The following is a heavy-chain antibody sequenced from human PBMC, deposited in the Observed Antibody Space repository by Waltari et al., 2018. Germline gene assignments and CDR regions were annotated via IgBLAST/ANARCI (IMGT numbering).Heavy chain of an antibody. J-gene: IGHJ4*02. Sequence: QVQLQESGPGLLKPSETLSLTCAVYGGSFSGYYWSWIRQPPGKGLEWIGEINHSGSTNYNPSLKSRVTISVDTSKNQFSLKLSSVTAADTAVYYCARSAYYDSSGYSYFDYWGQGTLVTVSS. CDR3: ARSAYYDSSGYSYFDY. CDR2: INHSGST. CDR1: GGSFSGYY. D-gene: IGHD3-22*01. V-gene: IGHV4-34*01.